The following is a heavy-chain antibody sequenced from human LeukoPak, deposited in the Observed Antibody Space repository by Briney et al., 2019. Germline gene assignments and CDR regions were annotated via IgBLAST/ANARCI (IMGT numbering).Heavy chain of an antibody. CDR3: ARAASYDIYYD. CDR2: IYYSGST. D-gene: IGHD3-9*01. V-gene: IGHV4-59*01. J-gene: IGHJ4*02. CDR1: GGSISTYY. Sequence: SETLSLTCTVSGGSISTYYCSWIRQPPGQGLEWIGYIYYSGSTNYNPSLKSRVTMSVDTSKNHFSLRLSSVTAADTAVYYCARAASYDIYYDWGQGTLVTVSS.